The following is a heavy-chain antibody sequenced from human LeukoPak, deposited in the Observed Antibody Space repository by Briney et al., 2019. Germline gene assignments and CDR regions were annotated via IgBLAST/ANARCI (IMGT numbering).Heavy chain of an antibody. CDR2: IRQDGNEK. J-gene: IGHJ4*01. Sequence: GGSLRLSCAVSGFTFSSYWMNWVRQAPGKGLEWVASIRQDGNEKFYVDSVKGRFTISRDNTKDSLYLQIDSLRAEDAAMYFCARDGTAPGLYFDLWGQGTLVTVSS. CDR1: GFTFSSYW. V-gene: IGHV3-7*01. CDR3: ARDGTAPGLYFDL. D-gene: IGHD6-13*01.